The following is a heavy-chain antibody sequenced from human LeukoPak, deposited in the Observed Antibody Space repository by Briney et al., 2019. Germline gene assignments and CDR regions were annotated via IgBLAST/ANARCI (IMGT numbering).Heavy chain of an antibody. J-gene: IGHJ6*03. CDR3: ASRHSKQQPYYYYMDI. CDR1: GDSISSGCYY. Sequence: SQTLSLTCTVSGDSISSGCYYWSWIRQPAGKGLEWIGRIYSNGDTKFNPSLKSRVTISLDTSKNQFSLKLSSATAADTAVYYCASRHSKQQPYYYYMDIWGKGTTVTVSS. D-gene: IGHD6-13*01. CDR2: IYSNGDT. V-gene: IGHV4-61*02.